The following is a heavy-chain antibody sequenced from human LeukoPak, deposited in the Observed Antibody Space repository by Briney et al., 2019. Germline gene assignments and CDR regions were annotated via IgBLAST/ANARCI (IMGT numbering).Heavy chain of an antibody. Sequence: PGGSLRFSGAASGFNFNTYAMTWFRQAPGKGLEWVSSISSSGSSTYYADSVKGRFTISGDNSKNTLYLQMNSPRAEDTAVYYCARAARPSDYWGQGTLVTVSS. CDR3: ARAARPSDY. CDR1: GFNFNTYA. D-gene: IGHD6-6*01. CDR2: ISSSGSST. J-gene: IGHJ4*02. V-gene: IGHV3-23*01.